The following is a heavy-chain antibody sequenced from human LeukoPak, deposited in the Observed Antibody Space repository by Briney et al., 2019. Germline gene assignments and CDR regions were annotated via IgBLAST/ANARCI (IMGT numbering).Heavy chain of an antibody. J-gene: IGHJ4*02. CDR2: ISSRNSFI. V-gene: IGHV3-21*01. CDR1: GINFSDYT. Sequence: PGGSLRLSCEGSGINFSDYTMNWVRQAPGKGLEWVSPISSRNSFIHYADSVKGRFTFSRDNAKNSLFLQMNSLRAEDTAVYYCARDLTYGSGSYYTLLDYWGQGTLVTVSS. CDR3: ARDLTYGSGSYYTLLDY. D-gene: IGHD3-10*01.